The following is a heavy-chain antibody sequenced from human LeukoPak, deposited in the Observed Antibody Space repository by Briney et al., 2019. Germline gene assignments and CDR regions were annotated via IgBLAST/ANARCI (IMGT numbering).Heavy chain of an antibody. CDR3: ARYVAAPDTKYYFDS. D-gene: IGHD6-13*01. Sequence: SSETLSLTCTVSGGSISSYYWSWIRQPPGKGLEWIGYIYDSGSTNYNPSLKSRVTISVDTSKNQFSLKLSSVTAADTAVYYCARYVAAPDTKYYFDSWGQGTLVTVSS. V-gene: IGHV4-59*08. CDR2: IYDSGST. CDR1: GGSISSYY. J-gene: IGHJ4*02.